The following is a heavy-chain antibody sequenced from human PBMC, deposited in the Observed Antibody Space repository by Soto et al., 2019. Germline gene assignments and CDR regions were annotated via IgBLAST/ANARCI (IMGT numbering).Heavy chain of an antibody. J-gene: IGHJ5*02. CDR3: ARVGSSGWYVWFDP. Sequence: QVQLVQSGAEVKKPGSSVKVSCKASGGTFSSYAISWVRQAPGQGLEWMGGIIPIFGTANYAQKFQGRVTITADESTSTAYMELSSLRSDDTAVYYCARVGSSGWYVWFDPWGQGTLVTVSS. D-gene: IGHD6-19*01. V-gene: IGHV1-69*12. CDR2: IIPIFGTA. CDR1: GGTFSSYA.